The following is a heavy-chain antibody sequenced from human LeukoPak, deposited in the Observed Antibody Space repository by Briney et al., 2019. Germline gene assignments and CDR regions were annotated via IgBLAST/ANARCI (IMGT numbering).Heavy chain of an antibody. J-gene: IGHJ4*02. CDR1: GFTFSSNA. D-gene: IGHD2-21*02. Sequence: GGSLRLSCAASGFTFSSNAMSWVRQAPGKGLEWVSAISGSGTTTFYADSVQGRFTISRDNSKNTLYLQMNSLRAEDTAVYYCAKDMSGGDCPDYWGQGTLVTVSS. CDR2: ISGSGTTT. V-gene: IGHV3-23*01. CDR3: AKDMSGGDCPDY.